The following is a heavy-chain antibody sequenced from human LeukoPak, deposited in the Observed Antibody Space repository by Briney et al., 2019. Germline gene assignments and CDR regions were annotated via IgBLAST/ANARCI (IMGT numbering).Heavy chain of an antibody. J-gene: IGHJ4*02. V-gene: IGHV3-48*02. CDR2: ISSSSRTI. Sequence: PGGSLRLSCVVSGFTFSTYSMNWVRQAPGKGLEWVSYISSSSRTIYYADSVKGRFTISRDNGKNSLYLQMNSLRDEDTAIYYCARDVGWAFDYWGQGALVTVSS. CDR1: GFTFSTYS. CDR3: ARDVGWAFDY. D-gene: IGHD2-15*01.